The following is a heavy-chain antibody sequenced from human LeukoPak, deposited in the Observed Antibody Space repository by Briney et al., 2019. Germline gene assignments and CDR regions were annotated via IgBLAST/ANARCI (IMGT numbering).Heavy chain of an antibody. CDR3: ARETSRDRGRSVRLAGSKSRDPRVVALAFDI. Sequence: SQTLSLTCAISGDSVSSNSAAWNWIRQSPSRGLEWLGRTYYRSKWYNDYAVSVKSRITINPDTSKNQFSLKLSSVTAADTAVYYCARETSRDRGRSVRLAGSKSRDPRVVALAFDIWGQGTMVTVSS. CDR1: GDSVSSNSAA. D-gene: IGHD2-15*01. J-gene: IGHJ3*02. CDR2: TYYRSKWYN. V-gene: IGHV6-1*01.